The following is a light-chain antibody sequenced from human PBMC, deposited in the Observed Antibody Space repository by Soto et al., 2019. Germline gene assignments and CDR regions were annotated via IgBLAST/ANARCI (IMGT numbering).Light chain of an antibody. V-gene: IGKV1-5*01. CDR3: QQLYTLPFT. CDR2: AAS. J-gene: IGKJ5*01. CDR1: QSIGYW. Sequence: DIQMTQSPSTLSASVGDRVTTTCRASQSIGYWLAWYQPKPGKAPNLLIYAASSLETGVPSRFSGSGSGTEFTLTISGLLPEDCAAYHCQQLYTLPFTFGQGTRLEIK.